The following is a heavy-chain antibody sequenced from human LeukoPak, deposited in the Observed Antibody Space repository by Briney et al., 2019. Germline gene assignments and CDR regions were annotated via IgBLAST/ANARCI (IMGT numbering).Heavy chain of an antibody. CDR2: INHSGST. Sequence: SETLSLTCAVYGGSLSGYYWSWIRQPPGKGLEWIGEINHSGSTNYNPSLKSRVTISVDTSKNQFSLKLSSVTAADTAVYYCARGSGASGFDYWGQGTLVTVSS. CDR1: GGSLSGYY. D-gene: IGHD6-19*01. V-gene: IGHV4-34*01. J-gene: IGHJ4*02. CDR3: ARGSGASGFDY.